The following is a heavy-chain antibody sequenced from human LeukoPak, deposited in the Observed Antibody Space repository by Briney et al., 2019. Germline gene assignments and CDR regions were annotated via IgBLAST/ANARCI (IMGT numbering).Heavy chain of an antibody. Sequence: PGGSLRLSCAASGFAFSSYAMHWVRQAPGKGLEWVAVISYDGINKFYADSVKGRFTISRDNSKNTLYLQMNSLRAEDTAVYYCARDSDYSFAWGQGTLVTVSS. CDR1: GFAFSSYA. CDR3: ARDSDYSFA. CDR2: ISYDGINK. D-gene: IGHD5-12*01. J-gene: IGHJ5*02. V-gene: IGHV3-30-3*01.